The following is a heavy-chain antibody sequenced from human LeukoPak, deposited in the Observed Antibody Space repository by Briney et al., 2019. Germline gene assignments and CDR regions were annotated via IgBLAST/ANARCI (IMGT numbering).Heavy chain of an antibody. Sequence: ASVKVSRKASGGTFSSYAISWVRQAPGQGPEWMGWVNPDTGNTGFAQKFQGRVTITQNSSVTTVYMELSSLTSEDTAVYYCARRGLVAGIYDLVYGFDLWGQGTMVTVSS. J-gene: IGHJ3*01. CDR2: VNPDTGNT. V-gene: IGHV1-8*03. CDR3: ARRGLVAGIYDLVYGFDL. CDR1: GGTFSSYA. D-gene: IGHD3/OR15-3a*01.